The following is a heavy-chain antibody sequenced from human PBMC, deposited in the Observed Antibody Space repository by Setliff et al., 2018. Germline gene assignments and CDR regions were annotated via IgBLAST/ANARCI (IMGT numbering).Heavy chain of an antibody. J-gene: IGHJ4*02. D-gene: IGHD6-19*01. CDR1: GGSFSGYY. CDR3: ARRERLVYYFDY. CDR2: IIHSGST. V-gene: IGHV4-34*12. Sequence: PSETLSLTCAVYGGSFSGYYWSWIRQPPGKRLEWIGEIIHSGSTNYNPSLKSRVTISMDTSKNQFSLKLNSVTAADTAVYYCARRERLVYYFDYWGQGTLVTVSS.